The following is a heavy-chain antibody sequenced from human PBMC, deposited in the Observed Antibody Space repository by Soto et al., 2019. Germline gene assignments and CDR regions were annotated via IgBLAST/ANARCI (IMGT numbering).Heavy chain of an antibody. CDR2: ISSSSSYI. D-gene: IGHD6-13*01. Sequence: PGGSLRLSCAASGFTFSSYSMNWVRQAPGKGLEWVSSISSSSSYIYYADSVKGRFTISRDNAKHSLYLQLNSLRAEDTAVYYCARVAAAGSYFDYWGQGTLVTVSS. J-gene: IGHJ4*02. CDR3: ARVAAAGSYFDY. V-gene: IGHV3-21*01. CDR1: GFTFSSYS.